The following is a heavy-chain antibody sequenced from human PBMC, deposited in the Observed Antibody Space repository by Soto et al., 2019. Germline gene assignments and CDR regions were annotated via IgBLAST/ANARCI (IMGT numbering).Heavy chain of an antibody. CDR1: GFTFSDYY. V-gene: IGHV3-11*01. J-gene: IGHJ5*02. D-gene: IGHD6-25*01. CDR2: ISSSGSTI. Sequence: GGSLRLSCAASGFTFSDYYMSWIRQAPGKGLEWVPYISSSGSTIYYADSVKGRFTISRDNAKNSLYLQMNSLRAEDTAVYYCATTQRPHNWFDPWGQGTLVTVSS. CDR3: ATTQRPHNWFDP.